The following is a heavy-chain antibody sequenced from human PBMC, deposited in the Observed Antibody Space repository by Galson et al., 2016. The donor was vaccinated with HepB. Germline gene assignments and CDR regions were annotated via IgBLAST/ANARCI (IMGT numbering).Heavy chain of an antibody. D-gene: IGHD3-10*01. Sequence: SLRLSCAASGFTTSSYAMSWVRQAPGKGLKWVSSIGGGADTYYADSVKGRFIISRDNSKNTLYLQMNSLRAEDTAIYYCAKHREYYYGSGNFNWFDPWGQGTLVTVSS. V-gene: IGHV3-23*01. J-gene: IGHJ5*02. CDR3: AKHREYYYGSGNFNWFDP. CDR2: IGGGADT. CDR1: GFTTSSYA.